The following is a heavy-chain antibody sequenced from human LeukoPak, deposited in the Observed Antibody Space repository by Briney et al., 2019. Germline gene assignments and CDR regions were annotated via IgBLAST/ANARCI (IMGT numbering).Heavy chain of an antibody. CDR3: SRRDGGSAFDI. J-gene: IGHJ3*02. D-gene: IGHD4-23*01. V-gene: IGHV5-51*01. Sequence: GASLKISCQGSGYRFTSYWIGWVRPMPGKGLEWMGIIYPGDSDTRYSPSFQGQVTISADKSISTAYLQWSSLKASDTAIYYCSRRDGGSAFDIWGQGTMVTASS. CDR1: GYRFTSYW. CDR2: IYPGDSDT.